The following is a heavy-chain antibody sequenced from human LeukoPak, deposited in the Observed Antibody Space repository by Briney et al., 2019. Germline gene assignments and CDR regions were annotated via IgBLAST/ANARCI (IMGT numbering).Heavy chain of an antibody. CDR1: GYTFTSYD. CDR3: ARDTRPIVGYCSSTSCYLFDP. Sequence: VASVKVSCKASGYTFTSYDISWVRQAPGQGLEWMGWISAYNGNTNYAQKLQGRVTMTTDTSTSTAYMELRSLRSDDTAVYYCARDTRPIVGYCSSTSCYLFDPWGQGTLVTVSS. V-gene: IGHV1-18*01. D-gene: IGHD2-2*01. J-gene: IGHJ5*02. CDR2: ISAYNGNT.